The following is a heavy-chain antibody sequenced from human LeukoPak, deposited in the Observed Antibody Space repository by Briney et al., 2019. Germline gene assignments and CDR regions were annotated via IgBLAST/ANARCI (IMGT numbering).Heavy chain of an antibody. CDR1: GFTFDDYT. V-gene: IGHV3-43*01. CDR2: ISWDGGST. CDR3: ARSHLEWLLSPPYYFDY. J-gene: IGHJ4*02. Sequence: GGSLRLSCAASGFTFDDYTMHWVRQAPGKGLEWVSLISWDGGSTYYADSVKGRFTISRDNSKNTLYLQMNSLRAEDTAVYYCARSHLEWLLSPPYYFDYWGQGTLVTVSS. D-gene: IGHD3-3*01.